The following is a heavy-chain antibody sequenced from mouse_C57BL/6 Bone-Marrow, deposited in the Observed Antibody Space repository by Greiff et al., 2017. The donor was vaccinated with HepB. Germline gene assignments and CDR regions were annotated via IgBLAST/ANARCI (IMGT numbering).Heavy chain of an antibody. J-gene: IGHJ4*01. CDR2: IDPETGGT. CDR3: TRYNGNSIQLEY. CDR1: GYTFTDYE. D-gene: IGHD2-1*01. Sequence: QVQLQQSGAELVRPGASVTLSCKASGYTFTDYEMHWVKQTPVHGLEWIGAIDPETGGTAYNQKFKGKAILTADKDSSTAYMELSSLTSEDSAVYYCTRYNGNSIQLEYWGQGTSVTVAS. V-gene: IGHV1-15*01.